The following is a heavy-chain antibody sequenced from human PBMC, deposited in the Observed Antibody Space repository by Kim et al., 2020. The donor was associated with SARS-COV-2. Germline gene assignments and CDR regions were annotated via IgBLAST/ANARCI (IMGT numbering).Heavy chain of an antibody. CDR3: AKDISSGWQPQYYFDY. V-gene: IGHV3-9*01. CDR1: GFTFDDYA. Sequence: GGSLRLSCAASGFTFDDYAMHWVRQAPGKGLEWVSGISWNSGSIGYADSVKGRFTISRDNAKNSLYLQMNSLRAEDTALYYCAKDISSGWQPQYYFDYWGQGNLVTVST. CDR2: ISWNSGSI. D-gene: IGHD6-19*01. J-gene: IGHJ4*02.